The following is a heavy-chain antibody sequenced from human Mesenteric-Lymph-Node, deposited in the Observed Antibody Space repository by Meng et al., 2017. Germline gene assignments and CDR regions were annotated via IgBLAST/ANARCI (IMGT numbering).Heavy chain of an antibody. CDR2: ISSRPGYI. D-gene: IGHD5-24*01. Sequence: GESLKISCAASGFTFSDYSFNWVRQAPGKGLEWVSSISSRPGYIYYADSVKGRFTISRDNAKNSLLLQMNSLRAEDTAIYYCARIRVERATGTAFDIWGQGTMVTVSS. CDR3: ARIRVERATGTAFDI. CDR1: GFTFSDYS. V-gene: IGHV3-21*01. J-gene: IGHJ3*02.